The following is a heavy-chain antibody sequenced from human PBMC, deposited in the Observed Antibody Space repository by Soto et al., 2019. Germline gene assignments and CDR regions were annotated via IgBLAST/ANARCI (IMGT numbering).Heavy chain of an antibody. CDR3: ARHSEDYYDSRGNPFDY. CDR1: GGSISSYY. Sequence: QVQLQESGPGLVKPSETLSLTCTVSGGSISSYYWSWIRQPPGKGLEWIGYIYYSGSTNYNPSLKCRVAISVDTSKNQYSLKLSSVTAADTAVYYCARHSEDYYDSRGNPFDYWGQGTLVTVSS. CDR2: IYYSGST. D-gene: IGHD3-22*01. J-gene: IGHJ4*02. V-gene: IGHV4-59*08.